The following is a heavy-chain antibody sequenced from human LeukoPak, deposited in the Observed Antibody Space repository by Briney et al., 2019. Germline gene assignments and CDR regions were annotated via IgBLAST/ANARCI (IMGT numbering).Heavy chain of an antibody. CDR1: GFTFSSYG. CDR3: AKRVYCSSTSCLPRFDY. Sequence: GRSLRLSCAASGFTFSSYGMHWVRQAPGKGLEWVAVIWYDGSNKYYADSVKGRFTISRDNSKNTLYLQMNSLRAEDTAVYYCAKRVYCSSTSCLPRFDYWGQGTLVTVSS. CDR2: IWYDGSNK. V-gene: IGHV3-33*06. D-gene: IGHD2-2*01. J-gene: IGHJ4*02.